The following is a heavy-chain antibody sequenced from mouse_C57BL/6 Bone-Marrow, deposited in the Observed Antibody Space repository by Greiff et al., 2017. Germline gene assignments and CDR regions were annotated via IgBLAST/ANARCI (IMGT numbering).Heavy chain of an antibody. CDR1: GYAFSSSW. Sequence: QVQLQQSGPELVKPGASVKFSCKASGYAFSSSWMNWVKQRPGKGLEWIGRIYPGDGDTNYNGKFKGKATLTADKSSSTAYMQLSSLTSEDSAVYFCARGIYYYGSSYSYWYFDVWGTGTTVTVSS. D-gene: IGHD1-1*01. CDR3: ARGIYYYGSSYSYWYFDV. CDR2: IYPGDGDT. J-gene: IGHJ1*03. V-gene: IGHV1-82*01.